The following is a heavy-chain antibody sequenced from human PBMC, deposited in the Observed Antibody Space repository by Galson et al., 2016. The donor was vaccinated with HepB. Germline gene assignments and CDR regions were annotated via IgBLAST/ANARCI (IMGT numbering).Heavy chain of an antibody. Sequence: SVKVSCKASGYTFTSYAMHWVRQAPGQRLEWMGWINAGNGNTIYSQKFQGRVTITRDTSASTAYMELSSLRSEDTAVYYCAGDYLVWAGYTYGPHYYFDYWGQGTLVTVSS. CDR1: GYTFTSYA. CDR2: INAGNGNT. J-gene: IGHJ4*02. CDR3: AGDYLVWAGYTYGPHYYFDY. D-gene: IGHD5-18*01. V-gene: IGHV1-3*01.